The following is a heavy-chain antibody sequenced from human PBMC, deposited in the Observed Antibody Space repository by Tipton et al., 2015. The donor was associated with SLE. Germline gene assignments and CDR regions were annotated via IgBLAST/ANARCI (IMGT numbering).Heavy chain of an antibody. Sequence: QLVQSGAEQKKPGASVKVSCKASGYTFDTFGVSWVRQAPGQGLEWLAWISGYNGQTEYSQKFQGRVTVTRDTSTSTAFMDVSSLRSDDTAVYYCATYSSSWPDAFDIWGQGTMVTVSS. CDR3: ATYSSSWPDAFDI. J-gene: IGHJ3*02. CDR2: ISGYNGQT. D-gene: IGHD6-13*01. CDR1: GYTFDTFG. V-gene: IGHV1-18*01.